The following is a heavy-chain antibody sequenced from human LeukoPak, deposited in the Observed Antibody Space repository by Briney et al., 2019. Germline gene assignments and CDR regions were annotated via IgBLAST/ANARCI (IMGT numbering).Heavy chain of an antibody. D-gene: IGHD1-26*01. V-gene: IGHV4-59*01. CDR1: GGSISSYY. J-gene: IGHJ4*02. CDR2: IYYSGST. Sequence: PSETLSLTCTVSGGSISSYYWSWIRQPPGKGLEWIGYIYYSGSTNYNPSLKSRVTISVDTSKNQFSPKLSSVTAADTAVYYCARSLGSGSYRMFDYWGQGTLVTVSS. CDR3: ARSLGSGSYRMFDY.